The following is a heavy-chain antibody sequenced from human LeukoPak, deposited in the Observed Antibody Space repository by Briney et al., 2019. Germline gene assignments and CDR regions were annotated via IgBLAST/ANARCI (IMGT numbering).Heavy chain of an antibody. Sequence: GGSLRLSCAASGFTFSSYSMNWVRQAPGKGLEWVSSISSSSSYIYYADSVKGRFTISRDNAKNSLYLQMNSLRAEDTALYYCAKDPLSNYGDYEGYFDYWGQGTLVTVSS. J-gene: IGHJ4*02. CDR2: ISSSSSYI. CDR1: GFTFSSYS. CDR3: AKDPLSNYGDYEGYFDY. D-gene: IGHD4-17*01. V-gene: IGHV3-21*04.